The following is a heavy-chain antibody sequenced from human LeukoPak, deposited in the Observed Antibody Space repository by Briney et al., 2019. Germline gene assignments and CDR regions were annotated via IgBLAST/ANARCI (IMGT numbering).Heavy chain of an antibody. Sequence: GGSLRLSCAASGFTFSNYWMNWVRQAPGKGLEWVANIKQDGSVKYYVDSVKGRLTISRDNAKSLLYLQMNSLRAEDAAVYYCAGGQGFLIDYWGQGTLVTVSS. CDR1: GFTFSNYW. CDR3: AGGQGFLIDY. J-gene: IGHJ4*02. D-gene: IGHD3-3*01. V-gene: IGHV3-7*01. CDR2: IKQDGSVK.